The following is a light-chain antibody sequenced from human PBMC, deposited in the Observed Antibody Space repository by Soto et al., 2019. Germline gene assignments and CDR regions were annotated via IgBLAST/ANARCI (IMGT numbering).Light chain of an antibody. CDR1: QSVSAY. J-gene: IGKJ5*01. CDR3: QQRTNWPPVN. V-gene: IGKV3-11*01. CDR2: DTS. Sequence: EIVLTQSPATLSLSPGERATLSCRASQSVSAYVAWYQQKPGQAPRLIIYDTSNRATGVPARFSGSGSGTDFSLTISSLEPEDFAVYYCQQRTNWPPVNFGQGTRLEI.